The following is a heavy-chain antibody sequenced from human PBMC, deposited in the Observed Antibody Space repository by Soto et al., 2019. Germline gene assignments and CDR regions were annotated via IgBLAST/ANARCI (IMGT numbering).Heavy chain of an antibody. CDR3: AREDRDRETGLVPAAIDGMDV. CDR2: IIPIFGIA. Sequence: QVQLVQSGAEVKKPGSSVKVSCKASGGTFSRYSITWVRQAPGHGLGWIGRIIPIFGIASYAQKFQGRVTVTADETTSKAYMERSSLRSDDTAVYYCAREDRDRETGLVPAAIDGMDVWGQGTTVTVSS. CDR1: GGTFSRYS. D-gene: IGHD2-2*01. V-gene: IGHV1-69*08. J-gene: IGHJ6*02.